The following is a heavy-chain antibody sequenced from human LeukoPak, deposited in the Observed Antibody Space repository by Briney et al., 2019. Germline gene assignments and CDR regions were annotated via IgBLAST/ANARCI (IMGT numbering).Heavy chain of an antibody. CDR1: GFSFSSYS. J-gene: IGHJ4*02. Sequence: PGGSLRLSCAASGFSFSSYSMNWVRQAPGKGLEWVSSISSSSSYIYYADSVKGRFTISRDNAKNSLYLQMNSLRAEDTAVYYCARDREYSGSYCDYWGQGTLVTVSS. D-gene: IGHD1-26*01. CDR2: ISSSSSYI. V-gene: IGHV3-21*01. CDR3: ARDREYSGSYCDY.